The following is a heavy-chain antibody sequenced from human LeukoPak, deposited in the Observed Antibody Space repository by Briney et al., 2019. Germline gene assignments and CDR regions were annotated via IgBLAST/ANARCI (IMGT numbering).Heavy chain of an antibody. D-gene: IGHD6-19*01. V-gene: IGHV3-74*01. CDR2: INSDGSST. Sequence: PGGSLRLSCAASGFTFSSYWMHWVRQAPGKGLVWVSRINSDGSSTSYADSVKGRFTISRDNSKNTLYLQMNSLRAEDTAVYYCAKGQYSSGWDANFDYWGQGTLVTVSS. J-gene: IGHJ4*02. CDR3: AKGQYSSGWDANFDY. CDR1: GFTFSSYW.